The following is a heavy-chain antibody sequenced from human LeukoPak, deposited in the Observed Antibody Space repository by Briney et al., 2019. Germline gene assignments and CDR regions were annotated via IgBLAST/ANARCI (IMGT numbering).Heavy chain of an antibody. CDR3: ATGAKPYYDFWSGYYTDY. D-gene: IGHD3-3*01. Sequence: GASVKVSCKVSGYTLTELSMHWVRQAPGKGLEWMGGFDPEDGETIYAQKFQGRVTMTEDTSADTAYMELSSLRSENTAVYYCATGAKPYYDFWSGYYTDYWGQGTLVTVSS. V-gene: IGHV1-24*01. J-gene: IGHJ4*02. CDR2: FDPEDGET. CDR1: GYTLTELS.